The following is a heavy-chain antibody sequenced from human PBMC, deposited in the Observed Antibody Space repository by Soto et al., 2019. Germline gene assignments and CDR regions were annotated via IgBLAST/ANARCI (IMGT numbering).Heavy chain of an antibody. Sequence: SETLSLTCTVSGGSISSYYWSWIRQPPGKGLEWIGYIYYSGSTNYNPSLKSRVTISVDTSKNQFSLKLSSVTAADTAVYYCARDIVVPGGMDVWGQGTTVTVSS. CDR1: GGSISSYY. CDR2: IYYSGST. D-gene: IGHD2-2*01. J-gene: IGHJ6*02. CDR3: ARDIVVPGGMDV. V-gene: IGHV4-59*01.